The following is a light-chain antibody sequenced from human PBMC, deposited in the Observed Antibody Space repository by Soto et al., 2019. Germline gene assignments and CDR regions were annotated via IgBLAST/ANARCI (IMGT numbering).Light chain of an antibody. J-gene: IGLJ2*01. V-gene: IGLV2-8*01. CDR3: ISHAGSSTL. CDR2: GVN. Sequence: QSVLTQPPSASGSPGQSVTISCTGTSNDVGGYNYVSWYQQHPGKAPKFVIYGVNKRPSGVPDRFSGSKSGNTASLTVSGLQAEDEADYYCISHAGSSTLFGGGTKVTVL. CDR1: SNDVGGYNY.